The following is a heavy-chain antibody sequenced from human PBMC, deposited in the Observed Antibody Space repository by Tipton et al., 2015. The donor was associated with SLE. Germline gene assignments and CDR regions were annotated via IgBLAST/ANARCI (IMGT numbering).Heavy chain of an antibody. CDR2: IYTSGST. Sequence: TLSLTCTVSGGSISSGSYYWSWIRQPAGKGLEWIGYIYTSGSTNYNPSLKSRVTISVDTSKNQFSLKLSSVTAADTAVYYCARIQLWFYAFDLWGQG. D-gene: IGHD5-18*01. V-gene: IGHV4-61*09. CDR3: ARIQLWFYAFDL. J-gene: IGHJ3*01. CDR1: GGSISSGSYY.